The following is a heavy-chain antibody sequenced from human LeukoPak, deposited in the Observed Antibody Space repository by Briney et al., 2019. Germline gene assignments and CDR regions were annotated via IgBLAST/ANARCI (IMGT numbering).Heavy chain of an antibody. CDR2: ITTSGDT. D-gene: IGHD1-1*01. Sequence: SETLSLTCSVSGGSISSGSHYWSWIRQPAGKGLEWIGRITTSGDTTYNPSLKSRLTISVDTSRNHFSLKVSSVTAADTAVYYCARDYGSQHDYYYMDVWGKGTTVTVSS. J-gene: IGHJ6*03. V-gene: IGHV4-61*02. CDR3: ARDYGSQHDYYYMDV. CDR1: GGSISSGSHY.